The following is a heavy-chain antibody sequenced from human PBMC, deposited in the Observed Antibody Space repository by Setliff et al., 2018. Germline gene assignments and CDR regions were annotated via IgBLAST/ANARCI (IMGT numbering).Heavy chain of an antibody. CDR1: GGGGSFSAYY. CDR3: ATSGFCSAGSCYSFDD. CDR2: ISPGGST. Sequence: SATLSLPCGVSGGGGSFSAYYWSWIRQPPGKGLEWIGEISPGGSTIYNPSLRSRVTMSVDTAKNRFSLNLTSVTAADTAVYYCATSGFCSAGSCYSFDDWGQGALVTVSS. V-gene: IGHV4-34*01. D-gene: IGHD6-19*01. J-gene: IGHJ4*02.